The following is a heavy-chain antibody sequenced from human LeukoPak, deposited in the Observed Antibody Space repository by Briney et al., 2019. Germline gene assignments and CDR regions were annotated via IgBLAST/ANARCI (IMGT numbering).Heavy chain of an antibody. CDR3: ATERRGSYPFDF. D-gene: IGHD5-12*01. CDR1: GFSISSGYL. V-gene: IGHV4-38-2*02. Sequence: PSETLSLTCTVSGFSISSGYLWGWIRQPPGKGLEWIARIYHSGTTDYNPSPESRVTISVGTSKNQFSLSLGSVTATDTAVYYCATERRGSYPFDFWGQGALVTVSS. J-gene: IGHJ4*02. CDR2: IYHSGTT.